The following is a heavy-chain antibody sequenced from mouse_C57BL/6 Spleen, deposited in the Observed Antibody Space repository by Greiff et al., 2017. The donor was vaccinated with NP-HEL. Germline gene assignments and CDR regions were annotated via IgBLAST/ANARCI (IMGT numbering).Heavy chain of an antibody. CDR1: GYAFSSYW. CDR3: ARRSTMVTTGFAY. Sequence: QVQLQQSGAELVKPGASVKISCKASGYAFSSYWMNWVKQRPGKGLEWIGQIYPGDGDTNYNGKFKGKATLTADKSSSTAYMQLSSLTSEDSAVYFCARRSTMVTTGFAYWGQGTLVTVSA. CDR2: IYPGDGDT. V-gene: IGHV1-80*01. J-gene: IGHJ3*01. D-gene: IGHD2-2*01.